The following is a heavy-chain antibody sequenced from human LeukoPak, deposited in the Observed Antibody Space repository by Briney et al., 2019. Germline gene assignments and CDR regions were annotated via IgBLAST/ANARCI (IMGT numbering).Heavy chain of an antibody. Sequence: ASVKVSCKASGYTFTGYYMHWVRQAPGQGLEWMGWINPNSGGTNYAQKFQGRVTMTRDTSISTAYMELSRLRSDDTAVYYCASNYYGSGSYRVYMDVWGKGTTVTVSS. V-gene: IGHV1-2*02. D-gene: IGHD3-10*01. CDR3: ASNYYGSGSYRVYMDV. CDR1: GYTFTGYY. J-gene: IGHJ6*03. CDR2: INPNSGGT.